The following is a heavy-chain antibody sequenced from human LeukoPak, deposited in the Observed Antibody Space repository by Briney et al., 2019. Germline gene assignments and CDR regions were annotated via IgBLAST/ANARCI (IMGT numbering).Heavy chain of an antibody. CDR3: ARGLRTDARVLRYFDWLSNSPFDY. J-gene: IGHJ4*02. CDR2: INPNSGGT. CDR1: GGTFSSYA. D-gene: IGHD3-9*01. Sequence: ASVKVSCKASGGTFSSYAISWVRQAPGQGLEWMGWINPNSGGTNYAQKFQGRVTMTRDTSISTAYMELSRLRSDDTAVYYCARGLRTDARVLRYFDWLSNSPFDYWGQGTLVTVSS. V-gene: IGHV1-2*02.